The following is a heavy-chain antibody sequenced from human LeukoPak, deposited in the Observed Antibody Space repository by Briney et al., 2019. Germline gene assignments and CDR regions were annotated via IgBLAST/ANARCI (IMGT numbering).Heavy chain of an antibody. CDR3: LAVAGTVNY. J-gene: IGHJ4*02. D-gene: IGHD6-19*01. CDR1: GFTFSSYD. Sequence: GGSLRLSCAASGFTFSSYDMHWVRQATGKGLEWVSAIGTADDPYYPGSVKGRFTISRENAKNSLYLQMNSLRAGDTAVYYCLAVAGTVNYWGQGTLVTVSS. CDR2: IGTADDP. V-gene: IGHV3-13*05.